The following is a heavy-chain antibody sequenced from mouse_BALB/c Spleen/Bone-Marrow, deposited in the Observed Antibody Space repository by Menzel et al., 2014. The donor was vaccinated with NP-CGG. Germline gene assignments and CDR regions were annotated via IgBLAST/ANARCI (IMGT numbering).Heavy chain of an antibody. V-gene: IGHV1S81*02. Sequence: VQLQQSGAELVKPGASVKLSCRASGYTFTNYYMYWVKRRPGQGLEWIGEINPSNGVTNFNEKFKSKATLTVDESSSTAYMQLSSLTSEDSAVYYCTRLPHWGQGTSVTVSS. CDR2: INPSNGVT. D-gene: IGHD5-1*01. CDR1: GYTFTNYY. J-gene: IGHJ4*01. CDR3: TRLPH.